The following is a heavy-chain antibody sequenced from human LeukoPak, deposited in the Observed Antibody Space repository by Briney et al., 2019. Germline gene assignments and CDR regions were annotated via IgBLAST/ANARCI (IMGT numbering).Heavy chain of an antibody. CDR1: GGSFSGYY. Sequence: SETLSLTCAVYGGSFSGYYWSWIRQPPGKGLEWIGEINHSGSTNYNPSLKSRVTISVDTSKNQFSLKLSSVTAADTAVYYCARAGYYYDSSGDYWGQGTLVTVSS. CDR3: ARAGYYYDSSGDY. V-gene: IGHV4-34*01. J-gene: IGHJ4*02. D-gene: IGHD3-22*01. CDR2: INHSGST.